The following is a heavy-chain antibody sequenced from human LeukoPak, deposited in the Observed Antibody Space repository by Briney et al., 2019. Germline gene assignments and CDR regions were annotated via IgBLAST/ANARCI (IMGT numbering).Heavy chain of an antibody. CDR1: GFTFSSYS. D-gene: IGHD5-12*01. CDR2: IGSRSTYI. Sequence: PGGSLRLSCAASGFTFSSYSLNWVRQAPGKGLEWVSSIGSRSTYIYYADSVKGRFTISRDNAKNSLSLQMNSLRAEDTAVYYCARDPGGYSGYDLEYWGQGTLVTVSS. CDR3: ARDPGGYSGYDLEY. V-gene: IGHV3-21*01. J-gene: IGHJ4*02.